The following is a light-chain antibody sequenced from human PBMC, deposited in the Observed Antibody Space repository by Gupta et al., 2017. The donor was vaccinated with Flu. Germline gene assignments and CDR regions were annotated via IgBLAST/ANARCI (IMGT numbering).Light chain of an antibody. J-gene: IGKJ3*01. CDR1: QGIRSV. CDR2: DAS. V-gene: IGKV3-11*01. CDR3: QQRSSCPPT. Sequence: GERATLSCRASQGIRSVLGWYQQKPGQAPRLLIYDASNRHTGIPARFGGSGSGTDFTLTISSLEPEDFAVYYCQQRSSCPPTFGRGTKVEIK.